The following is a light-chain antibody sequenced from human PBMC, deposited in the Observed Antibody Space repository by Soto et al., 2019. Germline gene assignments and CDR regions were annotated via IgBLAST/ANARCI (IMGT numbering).Light chain of an antibody. Sequence: VLTQSPATLSLSPGERATLSCRASQSVSSIYFAWYQKKPGQAPRLLIYGASSRATGIPDRFSGSGSGTDLTLTISRLETEDFAVYYCQQYGSSPPITFGQGTRLEIK. CDR2: GAS. CDR1: QSVSSIY. J-gene: IGKJ5*01. CDR3: QQYGSSPPIT. V-gene: IGKV3-20*01.